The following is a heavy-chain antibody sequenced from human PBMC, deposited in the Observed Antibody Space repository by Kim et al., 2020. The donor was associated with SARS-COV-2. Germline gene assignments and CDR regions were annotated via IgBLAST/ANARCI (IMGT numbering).Heavy chain of an antibody. Sequence: NGLEWIGHGNYTGNTKYEPSLKSRVTISADTSKNQFSLKMGPVTAADTAVYYCARYEGGSGWSGGWFDPWGQGTLVTVSS. CDR3: ARYEGGSGWSGGWFDP. D-gene: IGHD6-19*01. V-gene: IGHV4-59*01. CDR2: GNYTGNT. J-gene: IGHJ5*02.